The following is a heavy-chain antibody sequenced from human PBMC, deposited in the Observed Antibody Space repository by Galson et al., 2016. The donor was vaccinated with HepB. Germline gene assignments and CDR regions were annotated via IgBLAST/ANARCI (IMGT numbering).Heavy chain of an antibody. D-gene: IGHD3-22*01. CDR1: GFTFSSYG. Sequence: SLRLSCAASGFTFSSYGMHWVRQAPGKGLEWVALIVYDGNEKHYADSVKGRFTISRDNFKNTLHLQMNSLKAEDTAVYYCAKGPGYYYDTSALDVWGQGTTVTVSS. V-gene: IGHV3-30*18. CDR3: AKGPGYYYDTSALDV. CDR2: IVYDGNEK. J-gene: IGHJ6*02.